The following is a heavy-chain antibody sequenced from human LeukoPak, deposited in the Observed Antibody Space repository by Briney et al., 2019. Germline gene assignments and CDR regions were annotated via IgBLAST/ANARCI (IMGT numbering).Heavy chain of an antibody. Sequence: GGSLRLSCAASGFSFTTYAMSWVRQAPRKGPEWVSGITGDGVSTFHTPSVTGRLTISRDNTTSTVCPQMTPLEAEDTAVYYCETDLESDPSCDSVIGGLGTLVTVSS. CDR1: GFSFTTYA. D-gene: IGHD2-21*01. CDR2: ITGDGVST. CDR3: ETDLESDPSCDSVI. V-gene: IGHV3-23*01. J-gene: IGHJ4*02.